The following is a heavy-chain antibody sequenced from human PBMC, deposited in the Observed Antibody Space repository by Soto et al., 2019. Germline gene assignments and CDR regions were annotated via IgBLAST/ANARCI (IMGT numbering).Heavy chain of an antibody. CDR3: ARTIAAAGADAFDI. Sequence: SGPTLVNPTQTLTLTCTFSGFSLGTSGMCVSWIRQPPGKALEWLALIDWDDDKYYSTSLKTRLTISKDTSKNQVVLTMTNMDPVDTATYYCARTIAAAGADAFDIWGQGTMVTVSS. D-gene: IGHD6-13*01. CDR1: GFSLGTSGMC. V-gene: IGHV2-70*01. J-gene: IGHJ3*02. CDR2: IDWDDDK.